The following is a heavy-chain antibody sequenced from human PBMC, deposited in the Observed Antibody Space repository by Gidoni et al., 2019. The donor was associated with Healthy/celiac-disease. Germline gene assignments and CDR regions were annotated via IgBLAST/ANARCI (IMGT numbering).Heavy chain of an antibody. CDR3: ARSYIYCSSTSCYQNWFDP. J-gene: IGHJ5*02. D-gene: IGHD2-2*01. V-gene: IGHV1-2*02. Sequence: QVQLVQSGAEVKKHGASVKVSCKASGHTFTGYYMHWVRQAPGQGLEWMGWINPNSGGTNYAQKFQGRVTMTRDTSISTAYMELSRLRSDDTAVYYCARSYIYCSSTSCYQNWFDPWGQGTLVTVSS. CDR2: INPNSGGT. CDR1: GHTFTGYY.